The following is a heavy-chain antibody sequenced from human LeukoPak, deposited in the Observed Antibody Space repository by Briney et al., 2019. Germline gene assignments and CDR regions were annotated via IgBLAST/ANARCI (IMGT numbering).Heavy chain of an antibody. V-gene: IGHV3-74*01. J-gene: IGHJ4*02. CDR1: GFTFSNYW. Sequence: QAGGSLRLSCAASGFTFSNYWMHWVRQAPGKGLVYVSRINSDGSSANYADSVQGRFTISRDNAKNTLYLEMNSLRADDTAVYYCAWPVTGTYAPLEYWGQGTLVTVSS. D-gene: IGHD1-1*01. CDR3: AWPVTGTYAPLEY. CDR2: INSDGSSA.